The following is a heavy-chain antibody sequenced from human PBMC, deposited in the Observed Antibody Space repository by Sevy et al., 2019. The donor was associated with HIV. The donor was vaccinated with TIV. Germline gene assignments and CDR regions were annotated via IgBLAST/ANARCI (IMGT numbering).Heavy chain of an antibody. CDR3: ARDLSSSSSGVGYYYGMDV. CDR1: GDSVSSNSAA. J-gene: IGHJ6*02. Sequence: SQTLSLTCAISGDSVSSNSAAWNWIRQSPSRGLEWLGRTYYRSKWYNDYAVSVKSRITINPDTSKNQFSLQLNSVTPEDTAVYYCARDLSSSSSGVGYYYGMDVWGQGTTVTVSS. CDR2: TYYRSKWYN. D-gene: IGHD6-6*01. V-gene: IGHV6-1*01.